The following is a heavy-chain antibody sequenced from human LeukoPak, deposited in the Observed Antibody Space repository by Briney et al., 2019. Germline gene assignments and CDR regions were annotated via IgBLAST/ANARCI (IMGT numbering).Heavy chain of an antibody. V-gene: IGHV3-23*01. CDR3: AKDRGSGGWFGENDAFDI. J-gene: IGHJ3*02. CDR2: ISGSGGST. Sequence: PGGSLRLSCAASGFTFSSYAMSWVRQAPGKGLEWVSAISGSGGSTYYADSVKGRFTISRDNSKNTLYLQMNSLRAEDTALYYCAKDRGSGGWFGENDAFDIWGQGTMVTVSS. D-gene: IGHD3-10*01. CDR1: GFTFSSYA.